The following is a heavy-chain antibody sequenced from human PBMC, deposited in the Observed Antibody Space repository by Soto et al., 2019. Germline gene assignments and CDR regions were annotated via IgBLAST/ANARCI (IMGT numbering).Heavy chain of an antibody. CDR3: ARDKDRPQLGGNYYYIMDV. J-gene: IGHJ6*02. V-gene: IGHV1-69*12. D-gene: IGHD3-10*01. CDR2: IMPIFGTP. Sequence: QVQLVQSGSEVKKPGSSVKVSCKASGGTFSSYAISWVRQVPGQGLEWMGGIMPIFGTPDYAQKFQGRVTITEDESTSIAYMELSSLRSEDTGVYYCARDKDRPQLGGNYYYIMDVWGQGTTVTVSS. CDR1: GGTFSSYA.